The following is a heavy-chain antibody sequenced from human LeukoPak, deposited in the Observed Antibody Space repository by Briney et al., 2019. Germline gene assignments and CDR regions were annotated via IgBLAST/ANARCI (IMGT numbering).Heavy chain of an antibody. CDR3: VKGRYSNSWYSSDY. CDR1: GFTFSSYA. Sequence: GRSLRLSCSASGFTFSSYAMHWVRQAPGKGLEYVSAISSSGGRTYYADSVRGRFTICRDNSKNTLYLQMSSLRAEDTAVYYCVKGRYSNSWYSSDYWGQGTLVTVSS. D-gene: IGHD6-13*01. CDR2: ISSSGGRT. V-gene: IGHV3-64D*09. J-gene: IGHJ4*02.